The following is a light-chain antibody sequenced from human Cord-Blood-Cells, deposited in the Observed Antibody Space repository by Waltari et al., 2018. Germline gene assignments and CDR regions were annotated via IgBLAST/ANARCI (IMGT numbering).Light chain of an antibody. J-gene: IGLJ3*02. CDR2: KDS. CDR1: ALPKQY. CDR3: QSADSSGTYRV. Sequence: SYELTQPPSVSVSPGQTARIPCPGDALPKQYAYWYQQKPGQAPVLGIYKDSERPSGIPERFSGSSSGTTVTLTISGVQAEDEADYYCQSADSSGTYRVFGGGTKLTVL. V-gene: IGLV3-25*03.